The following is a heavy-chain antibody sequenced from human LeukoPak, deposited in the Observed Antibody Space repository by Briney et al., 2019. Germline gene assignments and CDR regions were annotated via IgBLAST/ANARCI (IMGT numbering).Heavy chain of an antibody. V-gene: IGHV1-2*02. CDR3: ARDTIGTIVVPRPKYGMDV. D-gene: IGHD2-2*01. CDR2: INPNSGGT. Sequence: ASVKVSCKASGYTFTGYYMHWVRQDPGKGLEWMGWINPNSGGTNYAQKFQGRVTMTRDTSISTAYMELSRLRSDDTAVYYCARDTIGTIVVPRPKYGMDVWGQGTTVTVSS. CDR1: GYTFTGYY. J-gene: IGHJ6*02.